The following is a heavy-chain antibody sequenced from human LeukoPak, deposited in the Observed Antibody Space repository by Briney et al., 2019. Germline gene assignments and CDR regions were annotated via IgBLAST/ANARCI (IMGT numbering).Heavy chain of an antibody. J-gene: IGHJ4*02. V-gene: IGHV1-18*01. CDR2: ISVYDGNT. CDR1: GYTFSDYG. D-gene: IGHD2-2*01. CDR3: AKGSPWGYCGSTTCSRAGY. Sequence: GASVNVSCKAFGYTFSDYGISWVRQAPGQGLEWMGWISVYDGNTKYAHKLQDRVTLTADTSTSTVYMELRSLRSDDTAVYYCAKGSPWGYCGSTTCSRAGYWGQGTLVTVSS.